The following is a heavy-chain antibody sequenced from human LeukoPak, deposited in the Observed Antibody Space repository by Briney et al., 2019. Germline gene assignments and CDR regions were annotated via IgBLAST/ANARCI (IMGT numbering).Heavy chain of an antibody. V-gene: IGHV4-4*02. CDR3: AREYSSSSGWFDP. CDR2: IYHSGST. CDR1: GGSISSSNW. D-gene: IGHD6-6*01. J-gene: IGHJ5*02. Sequence: KSSETLSLTCAVSGGSISSSNWWSWVRQPPGKGLEWIGEIYHSGSTNYNPSLKSRVTISVDTSKNQFSLKLSSVTAADTAVYYCAREYSSSSGWFDPWGQGTLVTVSS.